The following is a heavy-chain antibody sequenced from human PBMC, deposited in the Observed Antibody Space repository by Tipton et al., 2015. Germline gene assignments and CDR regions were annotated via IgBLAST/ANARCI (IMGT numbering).Heavy chain of an antibody. D-gene: IGHD1-26*01. CDR2: IYPGDSET. CDR1: GYIFTSFW. Sequence: QLVQSGAEVKKPGESLKISCQGSGYIFTSFWIGWVRQMPGKGLEWMGTIYPGDSETRYNPSFQGQVTISADKSITTAYLQWRSLKASDTAMYYCVRRARRVGSHSYPYYFDYWGQGTLVPVSS. V-gene: IGHV5-51*01. J-gene: IGHJ4*02. CDR3: VRRARRVGSHSYPYYFDY.